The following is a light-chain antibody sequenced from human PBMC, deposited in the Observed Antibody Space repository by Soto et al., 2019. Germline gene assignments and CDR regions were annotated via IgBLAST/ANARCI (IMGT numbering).Light chain of an antibody. J-gene: IGKJ1*01. V-gene: IGKV1-39*01. CDR2: DAT. Sequence: DIPMTQSPSSLSASVGDRVTLTCRASQTISTFLNWYQHKPGKAPKLLIYDATNLYSGVPSRFSGSGSGTDFTLTISSLQPEDFATYSCQQSFSTPWTFGQGTKVEVK. CDR1: QTISTF. CDR3: QQSFSTPWT.